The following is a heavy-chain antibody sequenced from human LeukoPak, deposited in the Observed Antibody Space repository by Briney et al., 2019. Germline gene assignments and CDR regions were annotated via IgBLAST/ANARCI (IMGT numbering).Heavy chain of an antibody. CDR1: GYTFTSYD. J-gene: IGHJ5*02. D-gene: IGHD3-3*01. Sequence: RASVKVSCKASGYTFTSYDINWVRQVTGQGLEWVGCMNPNGGNTGYAQKFQGRVTMTRNTSISTAYMELSSLRSEDTTEYYCASRDDFWSVYVWFDPWGQGTLVTVSS. CDR3: ASRDDFWSVYVWFDP. CDR2: MNPNGGNT. V-gene: IGHV1-8*01.